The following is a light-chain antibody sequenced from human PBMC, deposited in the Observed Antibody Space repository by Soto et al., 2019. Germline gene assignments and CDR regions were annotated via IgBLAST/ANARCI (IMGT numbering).Light chain of an antibody. CDR3: QKYNSAPRT. CDR1: QGISTY. V-gene: IGKV1-27*01. Sequence: DVQMTQAPSSLSASVGDRVTITCRASQGISTYLAWSQQKPGKVPKLLIYAASILQSGVPSRFSGSGSGTDFTLTISSLQPEDVATYYCQKYNSAPRTFGGGTKVEIK. CDR2: AAS. J-gene: IGKJ4*01.